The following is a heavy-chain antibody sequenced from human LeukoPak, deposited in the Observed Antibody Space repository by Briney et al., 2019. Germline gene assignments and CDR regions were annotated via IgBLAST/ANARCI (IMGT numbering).Heavy chain of an antibody. D-gene: IGHD3-10*01. J-gene: IGHJ4*02. CDR2: IKSDGREK. V-gene: IGHV3-7*01. CDR3: ARDLKGSGSYEFDF. CDR1: GFTFSGYW. Sequence: GGALRLSCAASGFTFSGYWMSWVRQAPGKGLEGVARIKSDGREKYYVDSVRGRFTISRDNAKNSLYLQMNSLRAEDTAVYHCARDLKGSGSYEFDFWGQGTLVTVSS.